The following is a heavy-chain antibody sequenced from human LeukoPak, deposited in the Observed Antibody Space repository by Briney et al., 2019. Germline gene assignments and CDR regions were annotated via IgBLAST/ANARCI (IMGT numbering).Heavy chain of an antibody. D-gene: IGHD6-19*01. V-gene: IGHV4-4*02. J-gene: IGHJ4*02. CDR2: IYRSGTT. CDR1: GGSISSTNW. CDR3: ARRSPYSTGWSSYFDY. Sequence: SETLSLTCAVSGGSISSTNWWSWVRPPPGKGLEWFGEIYRSGTTNYKPSLKSRVTISLDKSRSHFSLKLTSVTAADSAVYYCARRSPYSTGWSSYFDYWGQGALVTVSS.